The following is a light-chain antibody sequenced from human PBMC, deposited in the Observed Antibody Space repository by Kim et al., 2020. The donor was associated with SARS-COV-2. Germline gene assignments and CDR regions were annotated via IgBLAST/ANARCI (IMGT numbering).Light chain of an antibody. V-gene: IGLV2-11*03. J-gene: IGLJ3*02. CDR2: DVS. Sequence: GPSSAISCPGTRSDVGGYNYVSWYQQYPGKAPTLMIYDVSRRPSGVPDRFSGSKSGNTASLTVSGLQAEDEADYYCCSYAGSYTWVFGGGTQLTVL. CDR1: RSDVGGYNY. CDR3: CSYAGSYTWV.